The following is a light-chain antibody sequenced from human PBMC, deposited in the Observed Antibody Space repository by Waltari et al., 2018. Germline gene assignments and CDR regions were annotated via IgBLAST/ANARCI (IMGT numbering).Light chain of an antibody. CDR1: QSFLYSANNKNY. CDR2: WAS. J-gene: IGKJ2*03. Sequence: DIVMTQSPDSLAVSLGERAPINCKSSQSFLYSANNKNYLAWYQQKPGQPPRLLIYWASTRKSGVPDRFSGSGSGTDFTLTISSLQAEDVAVYYCQQYYSSPYSFGQGTKLGIK. CDR3: QQYYSSPYS. V-gene: IGKV4-1*01.